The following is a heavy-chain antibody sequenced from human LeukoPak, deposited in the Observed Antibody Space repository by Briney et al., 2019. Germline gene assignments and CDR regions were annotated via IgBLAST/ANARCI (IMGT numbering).Heavy chain of an antibody. CDR1: GYSISSGYY. Sequence: SETLSLTCTVSGYSISSGYYWGWIRQPPGKGLEWIGSIYHSGSTYYNPSLKSRVTISVDTSKNQFSLKLSSVTAADTAVYYCARGFTYYDFWSGYYNFDYWGQGTLVTVSS. J-gene: IGHJ4*02. CDR2: IYHSGST. CDR3: ARGFTYYDFWSGYYNFDY. D-gene: IGHD3-3*01. V-gene: IGHV4-38-2*02.